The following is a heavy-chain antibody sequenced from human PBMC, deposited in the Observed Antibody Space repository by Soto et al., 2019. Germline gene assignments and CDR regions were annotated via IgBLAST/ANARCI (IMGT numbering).Heavy chain of an antibody. CDR2: IYLTGIT. CDR3: ARRGSGGIAVAGTSFDY. J-gene: IGHJ4*02. V-gene: IGHV4-30-2*01. D-gene: IGHD6-19*01. CDR1: DGALSSGVYA. Sequence: SVTLCLTCAVVDGALSSGVYAWTWIRQPPGKGLEWIGHIYLTGITYYNPSLKSRVTLSVDRSKNQFSLKLSSVTAADTAVFYCARRGSGGIAVAGTSFDYWGQGTLVTVSS.